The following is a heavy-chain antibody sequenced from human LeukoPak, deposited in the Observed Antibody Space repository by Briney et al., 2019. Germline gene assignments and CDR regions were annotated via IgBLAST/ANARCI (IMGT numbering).Heavy chain of an antibody. CDR1: GFTFSSYA. CDR2: ISYDGSNK. D-gene: IGHD3-3*01. CDR3: ARGPRFLESPDY. V-gene: IGHV3-30-3*01. Sequence: PGGSLRLSCAASGFTFSSYAMHWVRQAPGKGLEWVAVISYDGSNKYYADSVKGRFTISRDNSKNTLYLQTNSLRAEDTAVYYCARGPRFLESPDYWGQGTLVTVSS. J-gene: IGHJ4*02.